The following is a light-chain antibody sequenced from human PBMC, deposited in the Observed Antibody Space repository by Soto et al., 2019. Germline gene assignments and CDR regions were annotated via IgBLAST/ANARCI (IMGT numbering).Light chain of an antibody. J-gene: IGLJ3*02. Sequence: NFMLTQPHSVSESPGKTVTISCTRSSGSIASNYVQWYQQRPGSAPTTVIYEDNQRPSGVPDRFSGSIDSSSNSASLTISGLKPEDEADYYCQSSRDDFWVFGGGTKLTVL. CDR1: SGSIASNY. CDR3: QSSRDDFWV. CDR2: EDN. V-gene: IGLV6-57*04.